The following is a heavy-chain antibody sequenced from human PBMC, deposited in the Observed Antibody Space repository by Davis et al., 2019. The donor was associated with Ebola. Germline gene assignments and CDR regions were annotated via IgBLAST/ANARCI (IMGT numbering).Heavy chain of an antibody. CDR2: INHSGST. CDR3: ARVGDIVATMDSGYYYYGMDV. J-gene: IGHJ6*04. V-gene: IGHV4-34*01. CDR1: GGSFSAYY. Sequence: SETLSLTCAVYGGSFSAYYLTWIRQPPGPGLEWIVEINHSGSTNYNPSLKTRVTISVDKSKNQFSLKLSSVTDADTAVYYSARVGDIVATMDSGYYYYGMDVWGNGTTVTVSS. D-gene: IGHD5-12*01.